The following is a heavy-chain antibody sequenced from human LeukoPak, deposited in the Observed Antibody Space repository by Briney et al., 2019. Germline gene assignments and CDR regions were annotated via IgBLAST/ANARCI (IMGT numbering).Heavy chain of an antibody. J-gene: IGHJ4*02. V-gene: IGHV4-59*11. Sequence: PSETLSLTCCVARVPISSQYWLWLRQPPGKGLEWIGFVFYSGTTNSNPSVKSRVSMSLHMSKNHLSLELTSVTPADSEVYYCARSRSSSPDAFDTWGQGTLVTVSS. D-gene: IGHD6-19*01. CDR1: RVPISSQY. CDR2: VFYSGTT. CDR3: ARSRSSSPDAFDT.